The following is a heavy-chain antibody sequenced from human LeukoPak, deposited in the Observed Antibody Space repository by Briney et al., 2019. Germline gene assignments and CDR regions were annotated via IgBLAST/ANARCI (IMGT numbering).Heavy chain of an antibody. CDR1: GFTFSSYS. CDR3: ARGHMTTVNPLLMLVDYYYMDV. Sequence: KPGGSLRLSCAASGFTFSSYSMNWVRQAPGKGLEWVSSISSSSSYIYYADSVKGRFTISRDNAKNSLYLQMNSLRAEDTAVYYCARGHMTTVNPLLMLVDYYYMDVWGKGTTVTVSS. J-gene: IGHJ6*03. D-gene: IGHD4-11*01. V-gene: IGHV3-21*01. CDR2: ISSSSSYI.